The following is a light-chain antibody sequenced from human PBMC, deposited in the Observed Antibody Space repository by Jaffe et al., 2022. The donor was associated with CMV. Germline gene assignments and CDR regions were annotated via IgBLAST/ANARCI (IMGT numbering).Light chain of an antibody. CDR1: QDINKF. Sequence: IQMTQSPSSLSASVGDTVTITCQASQDINKFLNWYQQKPGKTPHLLIYDASNLEAGVPSRFSGSGSGTHFTFTISGLQPEDFATYYCQQYDLFHTFGQGTKLEIK. V-gene: IGKV1-33*01. CDR2: DAS. CDR3: QQYDLFHT. J-gene: IGKJ2*01.